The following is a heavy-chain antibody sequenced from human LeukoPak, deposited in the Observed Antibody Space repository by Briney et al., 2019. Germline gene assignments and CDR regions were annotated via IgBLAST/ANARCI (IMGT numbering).Heavy chain of an antibody. CDR1: GFTFSSYA. V-gene: IGHV4-30-4*08. CDR3: AGRGATKPWGFDY. CDR2: IYYSGST. D-gene: IGHD1-26*01. Sequence: LRLSCAASGFTFSSYAMSWVRQAPGKGLEWIGYIYYSGSTYYNPSLTSRVTISVDTSKNQFSLKLSSVTAADTAVYYCAGRGATKPWGFDYWGQGTLVTVSS. J-gene: IGHJ4*02.